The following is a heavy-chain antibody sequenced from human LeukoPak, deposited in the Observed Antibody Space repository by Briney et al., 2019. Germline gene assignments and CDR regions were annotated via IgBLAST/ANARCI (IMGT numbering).Heavy chain of an antibody. Sequence: GGSLRLSCAASGFTFSSYSMNWVRQAPGKGLEWVSSISSSSSYIYYADSVKGRFTISRDNAKNSLYLQMNSLRAEDTAVYYCARDCTNGVCYNWFDPWGQGTRVTASS. CDR3: ARDCTNGVCYNWFDP. J-gene: IGHJ5*02. V-gene: IGHV3-21*01. D-gene: IGHD2-8*01. CDR1: GFTFSSYS. CDR2: ISSSSSYI.